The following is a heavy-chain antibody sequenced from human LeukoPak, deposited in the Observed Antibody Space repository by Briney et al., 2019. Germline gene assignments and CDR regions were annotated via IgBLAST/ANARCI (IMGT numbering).Heavy chain of an antibody. CDR2: IKQDGGEK. V-gene: IGHV3-7*01. D-gene: IGHD1-1*01. J-gene: IGHJ4*02. Sequence: PGGPLRLSCAPPGFTFSSHWMSWVRHATGKGLEGVANIKQDGGEKYYVEPVKRRFTISRVNAKNSLHLQMNSLRAEHSAVSYCARHRLQLERRGLDYWGQGTLVTVSS. CDR3: ARHRLQLERRGLDY. CDR1: GFTFSSHW.